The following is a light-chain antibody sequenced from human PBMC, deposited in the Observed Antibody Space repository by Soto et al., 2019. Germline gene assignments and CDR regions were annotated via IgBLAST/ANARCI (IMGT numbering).Light chain of an antibody. J-gene: IGKJ1*01. CDR2: GAS. CDR1: QSVSSN. V-gene: IGKV3-15*01. Sequence: EIVMTQSPATLSVSPGERATLSCRASQSVSSNLAWYQQKPGQAPRLLIYGASTRATGIPARFSGSGSGTEFTLTISSLQYEDFAVYYCQQYNNWPPTLGQGTKVDIK. CDR3: QQYNNWPPT.